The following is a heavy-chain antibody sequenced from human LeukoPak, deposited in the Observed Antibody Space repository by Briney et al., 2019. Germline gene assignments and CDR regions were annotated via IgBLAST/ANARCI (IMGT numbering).Heavy chain of an antibody. J-gene: IGHJ3*02. Sequence: GGSLRLSCAASGFSVSANYMSWVRQAPGKGLEWVSVIYSGGGTYYADSVKGRFTISRDNSKNTLYLQMNSLRAEDTAVYYCAKDLRRRYYFGSGSRGGTFDIWGQGTMVTVSS. CDR3: AKDLRRRYYFGSGSRGGTFDI. D-gene: IGHD3-10*01. CDR2: IYSGGGT. V-gene: IGHV3-53*05. CDR1: GFSVSANY.